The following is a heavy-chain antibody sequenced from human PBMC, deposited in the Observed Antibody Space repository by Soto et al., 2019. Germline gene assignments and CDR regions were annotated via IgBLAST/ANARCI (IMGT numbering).Heavy chain of an antibody. CDR3: ARGRAEYSYGSTDFDY. Sequence: QLQLQESGSGLVKPSQTLSLTCAVSGGSISSGGYSWSWIRQPPGKGLEWIGYIYHSGSTYYNPALKSRCTISVDRSKNQFSLKLSSVTAADTGVYYCARGRAEYSYGSTDFDYWGQGTLVTVSS. J-gene: IGHJ4*02. CDR1: GGSISSGGYS. V-gene: IGHV4-30-2*01. CDR2: IYHSGST. D-gene: IGHD5-18*01.